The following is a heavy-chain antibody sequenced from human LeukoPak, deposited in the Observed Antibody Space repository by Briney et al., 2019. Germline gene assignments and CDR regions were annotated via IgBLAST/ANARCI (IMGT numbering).Heavy chain of an antibody. CDR2: ISWNSGSI. V-gene: IGHV3-9*01. CDR1: GFTFDDYA. Sequence: GGSLRLSCAASGFTFDDYAMHWVRQAPGKGLEWVSGISWNSGSIGYADSVKGRFTISRDNAKNSLYLQMNSLRAEDTASYYCAKDRYYKGGAIDYWGQGTLVTVSS. CDR3: AKDRYYKGGAIDY. J-gene: IGHJ4*02. D-gene: IGHD1-26*01.